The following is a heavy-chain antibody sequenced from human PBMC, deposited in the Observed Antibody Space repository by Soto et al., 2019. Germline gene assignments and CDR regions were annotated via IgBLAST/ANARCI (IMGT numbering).Heavy chain of an antibody. Sequence: QVQLVQSGAEVKKPGASVKVSCKASGYTFTSYGISWVRQAPGQGLEWMGWISAYNGNTNYAQKLQGRVTMTTDTPTSTAYMELRSLRSDDTAVYYCARARGITYYYDKGAFDIWGQGTMVTVSS. CDR2: ISAYNGNT. D-gene: IGHD3-22*01. V-gene: IGHV1-18*01. CDR1: GYTFTSYG. J-gene: IGHJ3*02. CDR3: ARARGITYYYDKGAFDI.